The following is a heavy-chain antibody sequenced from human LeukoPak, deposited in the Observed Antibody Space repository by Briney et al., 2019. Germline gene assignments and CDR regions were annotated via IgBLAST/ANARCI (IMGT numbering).Heavy chain of an antibody. CDR3: ARRAIAEGFDY. D-gene: IGHD6-13*01. V-gene: IGHV3-11*06. CDR1: GFTFSDYY. Sequence: PGGSLRLSCAASGFTFSDYYMSWIRQAPGKGLEWVSYISSSSSYTNYADSVRGRFTISRDNAKNSLYLQMNSLRVEDTAVYYCARRAIAEGFDYWGQGTLVTVSS. J-gene: IGHJ4*02. CDR2: ISSSSSYT.